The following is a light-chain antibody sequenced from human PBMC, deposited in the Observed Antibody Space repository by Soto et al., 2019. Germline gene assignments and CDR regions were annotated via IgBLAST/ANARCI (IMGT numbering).Light chain of an antibody. CDR1: QTITTY. CDR2: AAI. CDR3: QQTYSTPHT. J-gene: IGKJ2*01. Sequence: DIQMTQSPSSLSASVGDRVTITCRASQTITTYLNWYQHKPGKAPKLLIYAAISLQSGVPSRLSGSGSGTDFTLTISSLQPEDFATYYCQQTYSTPHTFGQETKVDIK. V-gene: IGKV1-39*01.